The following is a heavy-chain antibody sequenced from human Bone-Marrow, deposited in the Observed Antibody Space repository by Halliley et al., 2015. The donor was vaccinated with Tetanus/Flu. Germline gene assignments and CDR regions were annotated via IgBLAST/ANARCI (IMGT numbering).Heavy chain of an antibody. J-gene: IGHJ6*02. CDR3: ARDDCSPSGCRDHALDV. Sequence: WFDGIKKYYVGSVTGRFTIPRDNSKNTLYLQMKSLRVEATAVYYWARDDCSPSGCRDHALDVWGQGTTVTVSS. D-gene: IGHD2-15*01. CDR2: WFDGIKK. V-gene: IGHV3-33*01.